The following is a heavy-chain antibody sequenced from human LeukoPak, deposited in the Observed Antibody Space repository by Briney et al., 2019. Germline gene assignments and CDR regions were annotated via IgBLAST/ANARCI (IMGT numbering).Heavy chain of an antibody. J-gene: IGHJ4*02. V-gene: IGHV3-30*03. CDR1: GFTFSSYG. Sequence: GGSLRLSCSASGFTFSSYGMHWVRQAPGKGLEWVAVISSDGSNKYYADSVKGRFTISRDNSKNTLYLQMNSLRAEDTAVYYCGRGMRDYYGLDYWGQGILVTVSS. CDR3: GRGMRDYYGLDY. D-gene: IGHD3-10*01. CDR2: ISSDGSNK.